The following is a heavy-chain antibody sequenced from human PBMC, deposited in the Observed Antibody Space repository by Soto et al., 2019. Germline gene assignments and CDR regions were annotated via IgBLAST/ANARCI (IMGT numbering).Heavy chain of an antibody. Sequence: PGESLKISCKGSGYSFTSYRIGWVHQMPGKGLEWMGIIHPGDSDTRYSPSFEGQVTISVDKSVRTASLQWSSLKASDTAMYYCARRSDSSDYYLFFDYWGQGTLVTVSS. D-gene: IGHD3-22*01. CDR1: GYSFTSYR. J-gene: IGHJ4*02. V-gene: IGHV5-51*07. CDR2: IHPGDSDT. CDR3: ARRSDSSDYYLFFDY.